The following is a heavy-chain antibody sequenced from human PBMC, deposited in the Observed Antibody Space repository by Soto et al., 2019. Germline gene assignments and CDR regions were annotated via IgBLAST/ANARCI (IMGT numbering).Heavy chain of an antibody. CDR3: ARLPIAAAGHYYYYGMDV. Sequence: SETLSLTCTVSGGSISSYYWSWIRQPPGNGLEWIGYIYYSGSTNYNPSLKSRVTISVDTFKNQFSLKLSSVTAADTAVYYCARLPIAAAGHYYYYGMDVWGQGTTVTVSS. D-gene: IGHD6-13*01. V-gene: IGHV4-59*08. J-gene: IGHJ6*02. CDR1: GGSISSYY. CDR2: IYYSGST.